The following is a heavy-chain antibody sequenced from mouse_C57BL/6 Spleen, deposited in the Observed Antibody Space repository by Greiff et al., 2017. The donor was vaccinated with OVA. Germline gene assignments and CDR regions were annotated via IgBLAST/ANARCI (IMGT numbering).Heavy chain of an antibody. CDR1: GFTFSDYG. V-gene: IGHV5-15*01. Sequence: EVHLVESGGGLVQPGGSLKLSCAASGFTFSDYGMAWVRQAPRKGPEWVAFISNLAYSIYYADTVTGRFTISRENAKNTLYLDMSSLRSEDTAMYYCARDYGSSSGFAYWGQGTLVTVSA. D-gene: IGHD1-1*01. J-gene: IGHJ3*01. CDR2: ISNLAYSI. CDR3: ARDYGSSSGFAY.